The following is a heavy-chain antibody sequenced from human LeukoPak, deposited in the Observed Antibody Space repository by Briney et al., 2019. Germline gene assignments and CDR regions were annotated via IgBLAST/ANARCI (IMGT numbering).Heavy chain of an antibody. V-gene: IGHV4-59*01. CDR2: LYHNGST. J-gene: IGHJ3*02. CDR3: AKSNGYGLVDI. CDR1: GGSIRNFS. D-gene: IGHD3-10*01. Sequence: SETLSLTCAVSGGSIRNFSWIWIRQSPGTGLKYIGNLYHNGSTNYHPSLQSRVSISVDTSKNQFSLKVSSVTAADTAVYYCAKSNGYGLVDIWGQGTMVTVSS.